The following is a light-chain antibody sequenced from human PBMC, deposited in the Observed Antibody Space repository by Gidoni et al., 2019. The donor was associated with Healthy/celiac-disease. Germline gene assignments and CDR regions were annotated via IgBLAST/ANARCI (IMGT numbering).Light chain of an antibody. Sequence: QSALTQPASVSGSPGQSITISCTGTSSDVGSYNLVSWYQQHPGKAPKLMIYGVSKRPSGVSNRFSGSKSGNTASLTISGLQAEDEADYYCCSYAGSRTWVFGGGTKLTVL. V-gene: IGLV2-23*02. J-gene: IGLJ3*02. CDR1: SSDVGSYNL. CDR3: CSYAGSRTWV. CDR2: GVS.